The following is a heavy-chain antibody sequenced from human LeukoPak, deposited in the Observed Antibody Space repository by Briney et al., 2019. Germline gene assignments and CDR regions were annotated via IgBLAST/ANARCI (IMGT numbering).Heavy chain of an antibody. CDR1: GGSISSYY. V-gene: IGHV4-4*07. CDR2: IYTSGST. D-gene: IGHD2-15*01. J-gene: IGHJ5*02. Sequence: SETLSLTCTVSGGSISSYYWSWIRQPAGKGLEWIGRIYTSGSTNYNPSLKSRVTMSVDTSKNQFSLKLSSATAADTAVYYCARASGYCSGGSCYLNWFDPWGQGTLVTVSS. CDR3: ARASGYCSGGSCYLNWFDP.